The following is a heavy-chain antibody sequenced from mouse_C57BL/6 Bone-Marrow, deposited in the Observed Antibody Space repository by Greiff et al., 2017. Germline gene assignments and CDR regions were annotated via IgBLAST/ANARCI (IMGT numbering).Heavy chain of an antibody. V-gene: IGHV1-55*01. Sequence: VQLQQPGAELVKPGASVKMSCKASGYTFTSYWITWVKQRPGQGLEWIGDIYPGSGSTNYNEKFKSKATLTVDTSSSTAYMQLSSLTSEDSAVYYCARAALYYSNYLSYFDVWGTEATVTASS. J-gene: IGHJ1*03. D-gene: IGHD2-5*01. CDR1: GYTFTSYW. CDR3: ARAALYYSNYLSYFDV. CDR2: IYPGSGST.